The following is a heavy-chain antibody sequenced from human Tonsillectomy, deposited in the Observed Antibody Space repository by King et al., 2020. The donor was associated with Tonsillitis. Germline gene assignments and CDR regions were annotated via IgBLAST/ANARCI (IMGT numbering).Heavy chain of an antibody. V-gene: IGHV3-43D*03. CDR1: GFTFDDYA. CDR3: AKDAYSSSWFDY. J-gene: IGHJ5*01. D-gene: IGHD6-13*01. Sequence: VQLVESGGVVVQPGGSLRLSCAASGFTFDDYAMHWVRQAPGKGLEWVSLISWDGGRTYYADSVKGRFTISRDNSKNSLYLQMNSLRAEDTALYYCAKDAYSSSWFDYCGQGTLVTVSS. CDR2: ISWDGGRT.